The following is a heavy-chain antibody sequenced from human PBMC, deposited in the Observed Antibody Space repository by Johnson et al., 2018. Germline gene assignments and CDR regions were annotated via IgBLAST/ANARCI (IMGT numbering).Heavy chain of an antibody. V-gene: IGHV4-34*01. D-gene: IGHD2-2*01. CDR2: INPSGST. CDR3: ARGFPDWCSTICYAGTYYYYYMDV. Sequence: QVQLQESGAGLLKPSQTLSLTCAVYGGSFSGYYWSWIRQPPGKGLAWIGEINPSGSTNYNPSLKSRVTISVDTSKNQFSLKLSSVTSADTAVYDCARGFPDWCSTICYAGTYYYYYMDVWGKGTTVTVSS. CDR1: GGSFSGYY. J-gene: IGHJ6*03.